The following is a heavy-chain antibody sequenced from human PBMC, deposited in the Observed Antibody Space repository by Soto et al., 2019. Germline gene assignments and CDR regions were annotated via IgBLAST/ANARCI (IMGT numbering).Heavy chain of an antibody. Sequence: XGTLSLTCAVSGGSVSNSDYYWGWIRQSPGEGLEWIGSVSSTGTTYPKSSLKSRVIMSVDTSKNQFSLRLASVTAADTAVYYCGSLLGSPWGWFDPWGQGTQVTVSS. V-gene: IGHV4-39*01. CDR3: GSLLGSPWGWFDP. CDR2: VSSTGTT. D-gene: IGHD3-16*01. CDR1: GGSVSNSDYY. J-gene: IGHJ5*02.